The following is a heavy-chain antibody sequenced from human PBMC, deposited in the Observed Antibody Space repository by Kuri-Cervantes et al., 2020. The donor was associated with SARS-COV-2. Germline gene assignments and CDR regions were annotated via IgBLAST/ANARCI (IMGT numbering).Heavy chain of an antibody. V-gene: IGHV3-74*03. CDR3: VRLGGDNGLDY. D-gene: IGHD3-16*01. Sequence: GGSLRLSCAASGFTFSSYRMHWFRQAPGKGLVWVSHIKSDGSTTTYADFVRGRFTVSRDNARNTLYLQMNSLGVEDTALYYCVRLGGDNGLDYWGQGALVTVSS. CDR2: IKSDGSTT. CDR1: GFTFSSYR. J-gene: IGHJ4*02.